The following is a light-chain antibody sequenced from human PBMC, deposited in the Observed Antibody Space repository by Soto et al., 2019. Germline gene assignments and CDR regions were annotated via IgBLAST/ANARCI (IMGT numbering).Light chain of an antibody. CDR2: DVS. V-gene: IGLV2-11*01. J-gene: IGLJ1*01. Sequence: QSVLTQPRSVSGSPGQSVTISCAGTSSDVGSYNYVSWYQQRPGKAPKLLIYDVSKRPSGVPDRFSGSKSGNTASLTISGLQAGDESDYYCCSYAGSNTHYVFGTGTKVTVL. CDR3: CSYAGSNTHYV. CDR1: SSDVGSYNY.